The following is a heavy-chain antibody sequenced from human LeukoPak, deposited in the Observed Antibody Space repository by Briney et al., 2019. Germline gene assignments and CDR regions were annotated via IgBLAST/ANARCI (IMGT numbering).Heavy chain of an antibody. D-gene: IGHD6-6*01. V-gene: IGHV5-51*01. CDR2: IYPGDSDT. J-gene: IGHJ4*02. CDR3: AREYSSSSLHSDY. CDR1: GYSFTSYW. Sequence: GGSLRLSCEGSGYSFTSYWIGWVRQMPGKGLEWMGIIYPGDSDTRYSPSFQGQVTISADKSISTAYLQWSSLKASDTAMYYCAREYSSSSLHSDYWGQGTLVTVSS.